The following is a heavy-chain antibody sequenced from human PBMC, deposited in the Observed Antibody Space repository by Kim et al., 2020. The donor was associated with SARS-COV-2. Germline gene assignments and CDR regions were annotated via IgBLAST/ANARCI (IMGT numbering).Heavy chain of an antibody. CDR3: ARAQAVAGRMGYGMDV. D-gene: IGHD6-19*01. J-gene: IGHJ6*02. CDR2: INTNTGNP. Sequence: ASVKVSCKASGYTFTSYAMNWVRQAPGQGLEWMGWINTNTGNPTYAQGFTGRFVFSLDTSVSTAYLQISSLKAEDTAVYYCARAQAVAGRMGYGMDVWGQGTTVTVSS. CDR1: GYTFTSYA. V-gene: IGHV7-4-1*02.